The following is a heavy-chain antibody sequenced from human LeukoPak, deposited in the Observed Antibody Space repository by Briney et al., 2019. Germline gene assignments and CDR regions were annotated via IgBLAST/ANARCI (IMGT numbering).Heavy chain of an antibody. Sequence: SQTLSLTCTVSGGSISSGGYYWSWIRQHPGKGLEWIGYIYYSGSTYYNPSLKSRVTISVDTSKNQFSLKLSSVTAADTAVYYCARDFPLRYCTNGVCSLSDYWGQGTLVTVSS. CDR1: GGSISSGGYY. V-gene: IGHV4-31*03. CDR3: ARDFPLRYCTNGVCSLSDY. CDR2: IYYSGST. D-gene: IGHD2-8*01. J-gene: IGHJ4*02.